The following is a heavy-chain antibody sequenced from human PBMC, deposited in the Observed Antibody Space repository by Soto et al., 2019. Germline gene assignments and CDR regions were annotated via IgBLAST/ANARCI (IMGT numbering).Heavy chain of an antibody. CDR2: ISGSGGST. J-gene: IGHJ4*02. Sequence: EVQLLESGGGLVQPGGSLRLSCAASGFTFSNYAMNWVRQAPGKGLEWVSVISGSGGSTYYAESVKGRFTISRDNSKNTLYLQMNSLRAEDTAVYYCASRSSGWYFDYWGQGTLVTVSS. CDR3: ASRSSGWYFDY. CDR1: GFTFSNYA. D-gene: IGHD6-19*01. V-gene: IGHV3-23*01.